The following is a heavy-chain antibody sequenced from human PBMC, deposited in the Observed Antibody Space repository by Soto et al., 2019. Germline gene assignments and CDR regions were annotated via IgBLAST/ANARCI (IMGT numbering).Heavy chain of an antibody. V-gene: IGHV3-11*01. D-gene: IGHD6-13*01. CDR3: ARVTTAGGRDY. Sequence: QVQLVESGGGLVKPGGSLRLYCAAYGFTFTDYYMGWIRQAPGQGLEWLSYMSISGNAIYHADSVKGRFTISRDNAKNSLYLQMNSLRAEDTAVYYCARVTTAGGRDYWGQGTLVTVSS. CDR1: GFTFTDYY. J-gene: IGHJ4*02. CDR2: MSISGNAI.